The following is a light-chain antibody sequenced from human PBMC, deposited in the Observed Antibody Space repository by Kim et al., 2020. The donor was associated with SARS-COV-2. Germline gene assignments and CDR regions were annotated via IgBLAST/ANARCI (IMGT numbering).Light chain of an antibody. CDR3: VAWDDSLKGSV. CDR1: ISNIGSNV. CDR2: SND. Sequence: GQRVTISGSGRISNIGSNVVNWYQQLPGTAPKLLMYSNDYRPSGVPDRFSGSKSGTSASLAISGLQSEDEADYYCVAWDDSLKGSVFGGGTQLTVL. J-gene: IGLJ2*01. V-gene: IGLV1-44*01.